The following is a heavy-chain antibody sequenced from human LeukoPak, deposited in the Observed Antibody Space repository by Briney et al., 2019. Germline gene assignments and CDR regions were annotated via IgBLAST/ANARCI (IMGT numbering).Heavy chain of an antibody. V-gene: IGHV4-4*07. CDR3: ARDSPAGYIRGQEHYYYYIDV. J-gene: IGHJ6*03. CDR2: IYTSGST. Sequence: SETLSLTCTVSGGSISSFYWSWIRQSAGRGLEWIGRIYTSGSTNYNPSLKTRVTMSVDTSKNQFSLKLSSVTAADTAVYYCARDSPAGYIRGQEHYYYYIDVWGKGTTVTVSS. D-gene: IGHD5-18*01. CDR1: GGSISSFY.